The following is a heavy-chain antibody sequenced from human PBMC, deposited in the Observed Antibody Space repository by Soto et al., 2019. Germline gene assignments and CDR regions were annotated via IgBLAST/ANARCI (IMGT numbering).Heavy chain of an antibody. Sequence: EVQLLESGGGLVQPGGSLRLSCAASGFTFSSYAMSWVRQAPGKGLEWVSAISGSGGSTYYPDSVKGRFTISRDNSKNTLYLQMSSLRAADTAVYYCAKLLIVVVVAATPYFDYWGQGTLVTVSS. J-gene: IGHJ4*02. CDR3: AKLLIVVVVAATPYFDY. V-gene: IGHV3-23*01. D-gene: IGHD2-15*01. CDR2: ISGSGGST. CDR1: GFTFSSYA.